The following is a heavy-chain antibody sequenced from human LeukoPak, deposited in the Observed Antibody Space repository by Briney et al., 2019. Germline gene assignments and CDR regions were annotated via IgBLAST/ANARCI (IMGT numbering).Heavy chain of an antibody. J-gene: IGHJ4*02. CDR3: ARHPRIYCSGGSCYQYYFDY. D-gene: IGHD2-15*01. CDR2: IYPGDSDT. Sequence: GESLKISCKGSGYSFTSYWIGWVRQMPGNGLEWMGIIYPGDSDTRYSPSFQGQVTISADKSISTAYLQWSSLKASDTAMYYCARHPRIYCSGGSCYQYYFDYWGQGTLVTVSS. V-gene: IGHV5-51*01. CDR1: GYSFTSYW.